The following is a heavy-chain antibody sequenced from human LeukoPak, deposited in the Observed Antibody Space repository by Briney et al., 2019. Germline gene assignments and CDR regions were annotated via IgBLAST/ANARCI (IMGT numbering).Heavy chain of an antibody. V-gene: IGHV3-30*02. CDR3: ARDPRYFDWVSPD. CDR1: GFTFSSYG. D-gene: IGHD3-9*01. Sequence: GGSLGLSCAASGFTFSSYGMHWVRQAPGKGLEWVAFIRYDGSNKYYADSVKGRFTISRDNSKNTLYLQMNSLRAEDTAIYYCARDPRYFDWVSPDWGQGTLVTVSS. CDR2: IRYDGSNK. J-gene: IGHJ4*02.